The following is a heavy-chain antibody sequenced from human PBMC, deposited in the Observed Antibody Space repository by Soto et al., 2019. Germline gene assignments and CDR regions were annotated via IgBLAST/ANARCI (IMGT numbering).Heavy chain of an antibody. D-gene: IGHD3-10*01. J-gene: IGHJ6*02. CDR1: GYSFTSYW. V-gene: IGHV5-10-1*01. CDR3: SRTLWLGEPDRSDYCYLGMDV. CDR2: IDPSDSYT. Sequence: PGESLKICCKGSGYSFTSYWISWVRQMPGKGLEWMGRIDPSDSYTNYSPSFQGHVTISADKSISTAYLQWSSLKASDTAMYYCSRTLWLGEPDRSDYCYLGMDVCGHGTTVTVSS.